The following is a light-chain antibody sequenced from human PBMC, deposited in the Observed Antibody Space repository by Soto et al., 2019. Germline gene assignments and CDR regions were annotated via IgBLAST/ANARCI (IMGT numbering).Light chain of an antibody. V-gene: IGKV4-1*01. CDR3: QQYYSTLLLT. J-gene: IGKJ4*01. Sequence: DIVMTQSPDSLAVSLGERATINCKSSQSVLYSSNNTNYLAWYQQKPGQPPKMLIYWASTRESGVPDRFSGSGSGTDFTLTTSSLQAEDVAVYYCQQYYSTLLLTFGGGTKVEIK. CDR1: QSVLYSSNNTNY. CDR2: WAS.